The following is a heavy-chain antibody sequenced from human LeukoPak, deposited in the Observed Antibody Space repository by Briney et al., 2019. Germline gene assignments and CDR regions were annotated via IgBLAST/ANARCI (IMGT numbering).Heavy chain of an antibody. J-gene: IGHJ4*02. CDR1: GGSFSGYY. V-gene: IGHV4-34*01. CDR3: ARLGKKYSGSFPRPNYFDY. D-gene: IGHD1-26*01. CDR2: INHSGST. Sequence: SETLSLTCAVYGGSFSGYYWSWIRQPPGKGLEWIGEINHSGSTNYNPSLKSRVTISVDTSKNQFSLKLSSVTAADTAVYYCARLGKKYSGSFPRPNYFDYWGQGTLVTVSS.